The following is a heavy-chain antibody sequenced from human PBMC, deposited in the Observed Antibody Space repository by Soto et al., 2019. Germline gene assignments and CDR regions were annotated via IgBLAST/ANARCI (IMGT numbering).Heavy chain of an antibody. CDR3: ARGVCGGDCYREFDP. CDR2: IYYSGST. V-gene: IGHV4-59*01. CDR1: GGSISSYY. D-gene: IGHD2-21*02. Sequence: PSETLSLTCTVSGGSISSYYWSWIRQPPGKGLEWIGYIYYSGSTNYNPSLKSRVTISVDTSKNQFSLKLSSVTAADTAVYYCARGVCGGDCYREFDPWGQGTLVTVS. J-gene: IGHJ5*02.